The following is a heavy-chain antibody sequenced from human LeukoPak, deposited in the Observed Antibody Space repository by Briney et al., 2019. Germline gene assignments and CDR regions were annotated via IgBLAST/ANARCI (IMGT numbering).Heavy chain of an antibody. CDR3: ARARYDY. V-gene: IGHV4-39*07. CDR1: GGSISSSSYY. J-gene: IGHJ4*02. CDR2: INHSGST. Sequence: SETLSLTCTVSGGSISSSSYYWSWIRQPPGKGLEWIGEINHSGSTNYNPSLKSRVTISVDTSKNQFSLKLSSVTAADTAAYYCARARYDYWGQGTLVTVSS.